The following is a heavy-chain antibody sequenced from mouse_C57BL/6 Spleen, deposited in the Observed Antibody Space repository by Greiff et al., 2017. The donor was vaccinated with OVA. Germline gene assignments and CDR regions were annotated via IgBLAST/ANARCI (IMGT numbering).Heavy chain of an antibody. J-gene: IGHJ1*03. CDR3: ARHKDYGSSYGYFDV. CDR1: GFSLTSYG. V-gene: IGHV2-6-1*01. Sequence: VMLVESGPGLVAPSQSLSITCTVSGFSLTSYGVHWVRQPPGKGLEWLVVIWSDGSTTYNSALKSRLSISKDNSKSQVFLIMNSLQTDDTAMYYCARHKDYGSSYGYFDVWGTGTTVTVSS. D-gene: IGHD1-1*01. CDR2: IWSDGST.